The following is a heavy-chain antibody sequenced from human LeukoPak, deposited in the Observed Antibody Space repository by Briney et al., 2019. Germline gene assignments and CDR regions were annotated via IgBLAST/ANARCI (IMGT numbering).Heavy chain of an antibody. CDR1: GYTFTGYY. D-gene: IGHD3-10*01. J-gene: IGHJ4*02. CDR3: ARDRVLLWFGEFDY. Sequence: GASVKVSCKASGYTFTGYYIHWVRQAPGQGLEWMGWINPNSGDTDSAQKFQGRVTMTRDTSIGTVYMELSRLRSDDTAMYYCARDRVLLWFGEFDYWGQGTLVTVSS. CDR2: INPNSGDT. V-gene: IGHV1-2*02.